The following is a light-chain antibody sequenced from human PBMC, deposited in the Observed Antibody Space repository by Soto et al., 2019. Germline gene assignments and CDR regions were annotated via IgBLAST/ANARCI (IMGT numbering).Light chain of an antibody. V-gene: IGLV3-1*01. Sequence: SYELTQPPSVSVSPGQTATITCSGDNLGDKYAFWYQQKPGQSPVLVIYQDTKRPSGFPERFSGSNSGNTATLTISGTQATDEADYYCQAWDRTAAVFGGGTKLTVL. CDR3: QAWDRTAAV. J-gene: IGLJ2*01. CDR2: QDT. CDR1: NLGDKY.